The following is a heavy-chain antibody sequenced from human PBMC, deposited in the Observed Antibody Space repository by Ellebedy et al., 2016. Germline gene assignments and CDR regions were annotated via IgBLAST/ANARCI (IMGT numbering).Heavy chain of an antibody. J-gene: IGHJ4*02. CDR3: ARGRGHYAGSGSDY. CDR2: IYYSGST. CDR1: GGSISSYY. Sequence: SETLSLXXTVSGGSISSYYWSWIRQPPGKGLEWIGYIYYSGSTNYNPSLKSRVTMSVDKSKNQFSLQLYSMTAADTAVYYCARGRGHYAGSGSDYWGQGTLVTVSS. D-gene: IGHD3-10*01. V-gene: IGHV4-59*12.